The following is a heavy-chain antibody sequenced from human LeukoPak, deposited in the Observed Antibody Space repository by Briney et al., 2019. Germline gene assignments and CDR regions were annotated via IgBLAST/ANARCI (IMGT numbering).Heavy chain of an antibody. CDR3: ARERRITIYGVVIPFDY. V-gene: IGHV3-21*01. Sequence: PGGSLRLSCAASGFSFSDAWMSWVRQAPGKGLEWVSSISSSSSYIYYADSVKGRFTISRDNAKNSLYLQMNSLRAEDTAVYYCARERRITIYGVVIPFDYWGQGTLVTVSS. D-gene: IGHD3-3*01. J-gene: IGHJ4*02. CDR1: GFSFSDAW. CDR2: ISSSSSYI.